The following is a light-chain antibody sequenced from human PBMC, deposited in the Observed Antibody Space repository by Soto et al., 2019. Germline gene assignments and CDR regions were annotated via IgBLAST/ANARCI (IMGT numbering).Light chain of an antibody. CDR1: QSVSSN. CDR2: GAS. Sequence: EIVMTQSPATLSVSPGERATLSCRASQSVSSNLAWYQQKPGQAPRLLINGASTRATGIPARFSGSGSGTEFTLTISSLQSEDFAVYYCQQYNNSTYTFGQGTKLEIK. V-gene: IGKV3-15*01. J-gene: IGKJ2*01. CDR3: QQYNNSTYT.